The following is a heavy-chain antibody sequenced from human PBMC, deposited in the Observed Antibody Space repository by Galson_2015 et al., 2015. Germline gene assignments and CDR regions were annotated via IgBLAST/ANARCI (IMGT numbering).Heavy chain of an antibody. J-gene: IGHJ4*02. CDR3: ASQYYYGSGTIDY. CDR2: IYSGGST. V-gene: IGHV3-53*01. CDR1: GFTVSSNY. Sequence: SLRLSCAASGFTVSSNYMSWVRQAPGKGLEWVSVIYSGGSTYYADSVKGRFTISKDNSKNTLYLQMNSLRAEDTAVYYCASQYYYGSGTIDYWGQGTLVTVSS. D-gene: IGHD3-10*01.